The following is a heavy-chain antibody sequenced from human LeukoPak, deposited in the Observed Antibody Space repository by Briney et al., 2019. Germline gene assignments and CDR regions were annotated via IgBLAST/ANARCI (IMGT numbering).Heavy chain of an antibody. CDR1: GGTFGSYA. J-gene: IGHJ6*03. V-gene: IGHV1-69*05. D-gene: IGHD3-3*01. Sequence: ASVKVSCKASGGTFGSYAISWVRQAPGQGLEWMGRIIPIFGTANYAQKFQGRVTITTDESTSTAYMEMSSLRSEDTAVYYCARDLGDFWSGYYDYYYYYMDVWGKGTTVTVSS. CDR3: ARDLGDFWSGYYDYYYYYMDV. CDR2: IIPIFGTA.